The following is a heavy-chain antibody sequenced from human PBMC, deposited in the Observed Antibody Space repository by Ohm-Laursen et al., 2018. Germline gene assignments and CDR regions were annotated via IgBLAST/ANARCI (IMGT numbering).Heavy chain of an antibody. J-gene: IGHJ4*02. Sequence: SSVKVSCKASGYTFAGFYMHWVRQAPGQGLEWMGWINPNNGATTHAQNFRGRVTMTRDTSITTAYLELSSLRSDDTAVYYCARDSTLDYWGQGTPVTVSS. CDR1: GYTFAGFY. CDR2: INPNNGAT. CDR3: ARDSTLDY. V-gene: IGHV1-2*02.